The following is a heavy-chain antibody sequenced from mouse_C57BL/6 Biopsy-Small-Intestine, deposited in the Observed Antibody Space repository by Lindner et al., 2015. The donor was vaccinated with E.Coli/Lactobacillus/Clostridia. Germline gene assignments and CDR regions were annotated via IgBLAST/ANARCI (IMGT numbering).Heavy chain of an antibody. Sequence: VQLQESGAELAKPGASVKLSCKASGYTFTSFWMHWVKQRPGQGLEWIGYINPSSGYTKYNQKFKDKATLTADKSPSTAYMELRSLTSEDSAVYFCAREGDYGSSYGAWFAYWGQGTLVTVSA. J-gene: IGHJ3*01. CDR3: AREGDYGSSYGAWFAY. CDR1: GYTFTSFW. D-gene: IGHD1-1*01. V-gene: IGHV1-7*01. CDR2: INPSSGYT.